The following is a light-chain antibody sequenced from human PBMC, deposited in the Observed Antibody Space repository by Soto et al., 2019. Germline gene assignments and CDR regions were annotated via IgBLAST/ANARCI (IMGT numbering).Light chain of an antibody. V-gene: IGLV1-40*01. CDR1: SSNIGAGYD. CDR3: QSYDSSLSGSYV. CDR2: GNS. Sequence: QPVLTQPPSVSGAPGQRVTISCTGSSSNIGAGYDVHWYQQLPGTAPKLLISGNSNRPSGVPDRFSGSKSGTSASLAITGLQAEDEADYYCQSYDSSLSGSYVFGTGTKVTVL. J-gene: IGLJ1*01.